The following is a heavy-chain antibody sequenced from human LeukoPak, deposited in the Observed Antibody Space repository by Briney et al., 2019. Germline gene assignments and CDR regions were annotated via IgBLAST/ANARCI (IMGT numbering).Heavy chain of an antibody. Sequence: SVKVSCKASGDTFSSYAISWVRQAPGQGLEWMGRIIPIFGTANYAQKFQGRVTITTDESTSTAYMELSSLRSEDTAVYYCARGYGDYEPYYFDYWGQGTLVTVSS. V-gene: IGHV1-69*05. CDR3: ARGYGDYEPYYFDY. J-gene: IGHJ4*02. D-gene: IGHD4-17*01. CDR1: GDTFSSYA. CDR2: IIPIFGTA.